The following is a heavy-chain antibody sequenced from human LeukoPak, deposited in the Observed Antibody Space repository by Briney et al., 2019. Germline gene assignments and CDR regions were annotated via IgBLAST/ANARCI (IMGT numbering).Heavy chain of an antibody. D-gene: IGHD2-21*02. CDR3: ARLALAYCGGDCYDPPFDP. V-gene: IGHV1-46*01. J-gene: IGHJ5*02. Sequence: GASVKVPCKASGYTFTGYYMHWVRQAPGQGLEWMGIINPSGGSTSYAQKFQGRVTITRDTSTSTVYMELSSLRSEDTAVYYCARLALAYCGGDCYDPPFDPWGQGTLVTVSS. CDR2: INPSGGST. CDR1: GYTFTGYY.